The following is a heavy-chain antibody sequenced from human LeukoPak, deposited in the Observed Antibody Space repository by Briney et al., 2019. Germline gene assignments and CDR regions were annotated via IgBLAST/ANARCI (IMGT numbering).Heavy chain of an antibody. CDR2: INPNGGDT. CDR1: GYNFPAYF. D-gene: IGHD2-2*01. CDR3: VRVGSTTSWSNFDY. Sequence: GASVKVSCKAAGYNFPAYFMHWVRQAPGQGLEWMGRINPNGGDTNYAQKFQGRVTMASDTSISTAYMELNSLMSDDTAVYYCVRVGSTTSWSNFDYWGQGTLVTVSS. V-gene: IGHV1-2*06. J-gene: IGHJ4*02.